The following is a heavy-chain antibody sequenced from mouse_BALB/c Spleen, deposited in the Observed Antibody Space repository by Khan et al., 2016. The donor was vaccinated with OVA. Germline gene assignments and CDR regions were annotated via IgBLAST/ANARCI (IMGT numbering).Heavy chain of an antibody. CDR3: ARSLYYRYGYALDF. J-gene: IGHJ4*01. V-gene: IGHV3-2*02. D-gene: IGHD2-2*01. Sequence: EVQLVESGPGLVKPSQSLSLTCTVTGYSITSEYAWNWIRQFPGNKLEWMGYISSTGSTSYNPSLKSRISITRDTSKNQFFLQLNSVTTEDTATLCGARSLYYRYGYALDFWGRGTSVTVSS. CDR2: ISSTGST. CDR1: GYSITSEYA.